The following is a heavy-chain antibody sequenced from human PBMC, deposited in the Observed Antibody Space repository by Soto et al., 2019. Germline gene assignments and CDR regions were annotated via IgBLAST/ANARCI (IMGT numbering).Heavy chain of an antibody. J-gene: IGHJ3*02. D-gene: IGHD5-18*01. CDR1: CGSISNSSYC. CDR2: IYYSGST. CDR3: TPGGYSYGSGAFGI. V-gene: IGHV4-39*01. Sequence: PSVTLSLTCTVSCGSISNSSYCWSSIRQTPGKGLEWIGSIYYSGSTYYNPSLKSRVTISVDTSKNQFSLKLSSVTAADTAVYFCTPGGYSYGSGAFGIWGQGTMVTVSS.